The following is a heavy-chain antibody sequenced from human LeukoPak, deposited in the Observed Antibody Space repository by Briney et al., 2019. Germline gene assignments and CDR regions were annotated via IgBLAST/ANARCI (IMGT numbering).Heavy chain of an antibody. CDR3: ASSSGWYTD. V-gene: IGHV3-9*01. Sequence: GRSLRLSCAASGFTFDDYAMHWVRQAPGKGLEWVSGISWNSGSIGYADSVKGRFTISRDNAKNSLYLQMNSLRAEDTALYYCASSSGWYTDWGQGTLVTVYS. CDR2: ISWNSGSI. CDR1: GFTFDDYA. J-gene: IGHJ4*02. D-gene: IGHD6-19*01.